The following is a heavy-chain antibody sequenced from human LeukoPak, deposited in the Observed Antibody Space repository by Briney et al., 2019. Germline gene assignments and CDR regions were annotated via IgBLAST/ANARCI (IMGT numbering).Heavy chain of an antibody. CDR1: GFTFSSYA. D-gene: IGHD2-2*02. Sequence: GGSLRRSCAASGFTFSSYAMSWVRQSPGKGLAWVSAISGSGGSTYYADSVKGRFTISRDNSKNTLYLQMNSLRAEDTAVYYCAKPRVLAHCSSTSYYIDYWGQGALVTVSS. J-gene: IGHJ4*02. CDR2: ISGSGGST. CDR3: AKPRVLAHCSSTSYYIDY. V-gene: IGHV3-23*01.